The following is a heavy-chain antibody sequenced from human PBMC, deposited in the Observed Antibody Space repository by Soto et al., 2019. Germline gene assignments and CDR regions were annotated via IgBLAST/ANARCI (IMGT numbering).Heavy chain of an antibody. D-gene: IGHD3-10*01. J-gene: IGHJ4*02. CDR3: VKDLALTGDY. V-gene: IGHV3-30*18. CDR1: GFKFSDYG. Sequence: QVHLVESGGGVVQPGTSLRLSCRASGFKFSDYGMDWVRQAPGKGLEWVSRVLYDGSKKYYADSVKGRFTISRDNPRNTLYLQMDSLRAEDTGVYYCVKDLALTGDYWGQGTPVTVSS. CDR2: VLYDGSKK.